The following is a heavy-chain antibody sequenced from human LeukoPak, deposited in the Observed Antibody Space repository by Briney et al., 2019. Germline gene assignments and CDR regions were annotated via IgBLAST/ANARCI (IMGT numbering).Heavy chain of an antibody. CDR2: INPNSGGT. V-gene: IGHV1-2*02. D-gene: IGHD3-22*01. CDR3: ASEKTYYYDSSGYFTYGMDV. J-gene: IGHJ6*02. Sequence: GASVKVSCTASGYTFTGYYIHWVRQAPGQGLEWMGWINPNSGGTNYAQKFQGRVTMTRDTSISTAYMELSRLRSDDTAVYYCASEKTYYYDSSGYFTYGMDVWGQGTTVTVSS. CDR1: GYTFTGYY.